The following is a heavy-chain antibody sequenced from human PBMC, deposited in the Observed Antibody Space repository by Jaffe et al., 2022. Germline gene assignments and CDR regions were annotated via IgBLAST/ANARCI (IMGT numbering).Heavy chain of an antibody. V-gene: IGHV4-59*01. CDR3: ARKYSSSWFFDY. J-gene: IGHJ4*02. D-gene: IGHD6-13*01. CDR1: GGSISSYY. Sequence: QVQLQESGPGLVKPSETLSLTCTVSGGSISSYYWSWVRQPPGKGLEWIGYISDSGSTNYNPSLKSRVTISVDTSRKQFSLKLSSVTAADTAVYYCARKYSSSWFFDYWGQGALVTVSS. CDR2: ISDSGST.